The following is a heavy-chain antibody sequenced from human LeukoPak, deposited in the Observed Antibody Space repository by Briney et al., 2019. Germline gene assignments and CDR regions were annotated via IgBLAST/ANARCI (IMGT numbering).Heavy chain of an antibody. Sequence: SDTLSLTCTVYGGSLRGYYWSWIRQPPGKGLEWIREIKHSGSTNFKSSLKRRFTLSVDTSKNKFSLQLNSVAATDTAVYFCARGVVMSVVTADPRSHYFDSWGQGTPVTVSP. CDR1: GGSLRGYY. J-gene: IGHJ4*02. D-gene: IGHD2-21*02. CDR3: ARGVVMSVVTADPRSHYFDS. V-gene: IGHV4-34*01. CDR2: IKHSGST.